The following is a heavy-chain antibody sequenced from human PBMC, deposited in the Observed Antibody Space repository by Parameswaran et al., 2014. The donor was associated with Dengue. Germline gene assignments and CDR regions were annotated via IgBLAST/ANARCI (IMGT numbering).Heavy chain of an antibody. D-gene: IGHD6-19*01. J-gene: IGHJ6*02. CDR1: GYTFTYY. Sequence: PGASVKVSCKASGYTFTYYIHWVRQAPGQGLEWMGIINPRGGGTTYAQKFQGRVTMTRDTSTSTVYMELSSLKSEDTAVYFCAAEGVGAVEAGEEDFYYNLDVWGLGTAVTVSS. CDR2: INPRGGGT. V-gene: IGHV1-46*01. CDR3: AAEGVGAVEAGEEDFYYNLDV.